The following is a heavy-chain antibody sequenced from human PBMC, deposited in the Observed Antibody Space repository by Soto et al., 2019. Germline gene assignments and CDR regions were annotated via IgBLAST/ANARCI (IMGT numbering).Heavy chain of an antibody. D-gene: IGHD3-22*01. CDR1: GFIFSNAW. CDR3: TTDRPYDYDSRSHDH. CDR2: IKSKIDGGTT. Sequence: EVQLVESGGGLVKPGGSLRLSCGGSGFIFSNAWMHWVRQAPGKGLEWVGRIKSKIDGGTTDYTAPVKGRFTISRDDPKSTMFLQMNSLRTEDTAVYYCTTDRPYDYDSRSHDHWGQGTVVTVSS. J-gene: IGHJ4*02. V-gene: IGHV3-15*07.